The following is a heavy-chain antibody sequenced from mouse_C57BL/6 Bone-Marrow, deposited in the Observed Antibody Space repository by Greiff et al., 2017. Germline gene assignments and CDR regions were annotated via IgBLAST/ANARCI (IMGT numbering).Heavy chain of an antibody. V-gene: IGHV1-64*01. CDR3: ARDDYDPYFDV. D-gene: IGHD2-4*01. CDR2: IHPNSGST. Sequence: VQLQQPGAELVKPGASVKLSCKASGYTFTSYWMHWVKQRPGQGLEWIGMIHPNSGSTNYNEKFKSKATLTVDKSSSTAYMQLSSLTSEDSAVYYCARDDYDPYFDVWGTGTTVTVSS. J-gene: IGHJ1*03. CDR1: GYTFTSYW.